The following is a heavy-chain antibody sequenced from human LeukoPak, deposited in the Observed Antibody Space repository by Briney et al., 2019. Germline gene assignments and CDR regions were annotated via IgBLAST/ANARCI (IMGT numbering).Heavy chain of an antibody. D-gene: IGHD3-10*01. CDR1: GFTFSSYA. CDR3: AKWMRGFGELSKGAFDY. J-gene: IGHJ4*02. CDR2: ISGSGGST. V-gene: IGHV3-23*01. Sequence: GGSLRLSCAASGFTFSSYAMSWVRQAPGKGLEWVSAISGSGGSTYYADSVKGRFTISRDNSKDTLYLQMNSLRAEDTAVYYCAKWMRGFGELSKGAFDYWGQGTLVTVSS.